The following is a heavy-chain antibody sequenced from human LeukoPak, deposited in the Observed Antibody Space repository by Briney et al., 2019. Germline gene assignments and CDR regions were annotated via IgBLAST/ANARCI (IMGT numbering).Heavy chain of an antibody. CDR2: ISSSSSYI. CDR3: ARVRYYYGSGSYYPLDY. D-gene: IGHD3-10*01. J-gene: IGHJ4*02. V-gene: IGHV3-21*01. CDR1: GFTFSSYS. Sequence: GGSPRLSCAASGFTFSSYSMNWVRQAPGKGLEWVSSISSSSSYIYYADSVKGRFTISRDNAKNSLYLQMNSLRAEDTAVYYCARVRYYYGSGSYYPLDYWGQGTLVTVSS.